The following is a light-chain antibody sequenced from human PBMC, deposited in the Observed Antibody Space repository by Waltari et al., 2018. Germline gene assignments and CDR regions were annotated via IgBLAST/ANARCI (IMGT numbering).Light chain of an antibody. J-gene: IGKJ1*01. V-gene: IGKV3-15*01. CDR1: QSVSRN. Sequence: ETVMTQSPATLLVSPGARATLSCRASQSVSRNLAWYQQKPGQAPRLLIYETSTRATGIPARFRGSGSGTEFTPTTSSLQSEDVASYHCHQYNNWPPWTFGQGTKVEIK. CDR2: ETS. CDR3: HQYNNWPPWT.